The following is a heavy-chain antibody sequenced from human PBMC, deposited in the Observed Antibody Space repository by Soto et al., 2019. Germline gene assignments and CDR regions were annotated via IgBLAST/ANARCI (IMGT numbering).Heavy chain of an antibody. V-gene: IGHV1-18*01. D-gene: IGHD4-17*01. CDR2: ISAYNGNI. CDR3: AIANYGDNDY. CDR1: GYIFPSST. J-gene: IGHJ4*02. Sequence: QVQLVQSGAEVKKPGASVKVSCKAPGYIFPSSTISWVRQAPGQGLEWMGWISAYNGNIKAAQKFQGRFTMTTATSTSTAYMELRSLTSDATAMYYCAIANYGDNDYWGQGTLVTVSS.